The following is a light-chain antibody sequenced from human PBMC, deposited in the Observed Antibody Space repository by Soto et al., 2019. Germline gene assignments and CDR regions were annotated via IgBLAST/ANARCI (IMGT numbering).Light chain of an antibody. CDR2: RIS. CDR3: QQYDNFPQT. CDR1: QTLGRNY. J-gene: IGKJ1*01. V-gene: IGKV3-20*01. Sequence: ETVLTQSPGTLSMSPGETATLSCRASQTLGRNYLAWYQQKPGQAPRLLIHRISIRAAGISNRFSGSASGTDFTLTIRRLEPEDFAIYYCQQYDNFPQTFGQGTRVDIK.